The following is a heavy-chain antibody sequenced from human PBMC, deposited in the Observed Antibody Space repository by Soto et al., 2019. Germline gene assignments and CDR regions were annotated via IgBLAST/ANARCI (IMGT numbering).Heavy chain of an antibody. CDR2: INPTGGST. CDR3: AREGYCTNGVCFGLYYYYYMDV. Sequence: ASVKVSCKASGYTFTNYFIHWVRQAPGQGLEWMGTINPTGGSTRFAQKFQGRVIITRDTSASTAYMELSSLRSEDTAVYYCAREGYCTNGVCFGLYYYYYMDVWGKGTTVTVSS. V-gene: IGHV1-46*01. CDR1: GYTFTNYF. J-gene: IGHJ6*03. D-gene: IGHD2-8*01.